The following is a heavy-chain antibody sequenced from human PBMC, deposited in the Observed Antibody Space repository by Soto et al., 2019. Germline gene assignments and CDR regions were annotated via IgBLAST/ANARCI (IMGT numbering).Heavy chain of an antibody. J-gene: IGHJ4*02. CDR2: ISGRAGDT. CDR1: GFTFSDYA. CDR3: AKGDQERQWVFLQN. V-gene: IGHV3-23*01. Sequence: VQLLESGGGLIQPGGSLRLSCVASGFTFSDYAMTWVRQAPGKGMEWVSTISGRAGDTFYADSGTGHFTISRDNSTRTLYLEMHSLRAEDTAVYYCAKGDQERQWVFLQNWGQGTLVTVSS. D-gene: IGHD2-8*01.